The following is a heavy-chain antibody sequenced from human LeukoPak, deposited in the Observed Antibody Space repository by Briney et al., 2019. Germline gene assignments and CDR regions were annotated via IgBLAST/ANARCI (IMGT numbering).Heavy chain of an antibody. V-gene: IGHV1-69*06. CDR1: GGTFSSYA. Sequence: SVKVSCKASGGTFSSYAISWVRRAPGQGLEWMGGIIPIFGTANYAQKFQGRVTITADKSTSTAYMELSSLRSEDTAVYYCARRVITFGGVIVFHYFDYWGQGTLVTVSS. CDR2: IIPIFGTA. J-gene: IGHJ4*02. D-gene: IGHD3-16*02. CDR3: ARRVITFGGVIVFHYFDY.